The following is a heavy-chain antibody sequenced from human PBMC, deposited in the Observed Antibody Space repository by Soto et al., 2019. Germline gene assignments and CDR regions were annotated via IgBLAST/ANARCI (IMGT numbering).Heavy chain of an antibody. J-gene: IGHJ3*02. V-gene: IGHV3-66*01. CDR1: GFIVSDTY. Sequence: EVQLVESGGGLVQPGGSLRLSCTASGFIVSDTYVNWVRQAPGKGLEWVSVISNRGDTHYADSVRGRFTVSRDISDNTLHLQMNNRRVEDTAVYYCAREPRYCLGCSCSISGDAYDIWGQGTMVTVSS. D-gene: IGHD2-15*01. CDR3: AREPRYCLGCSCSISGDAYDI. CDR2: ISNRGDT.